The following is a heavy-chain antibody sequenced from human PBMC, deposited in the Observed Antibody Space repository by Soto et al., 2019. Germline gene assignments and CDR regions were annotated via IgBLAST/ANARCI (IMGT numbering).Heavy chain of an antibody. Sequence: QVQLQESGPGLVRPSETLSLTCTVSGGSISSYYWSWIRQPAGKGLEWIGRIYTSGSTNYNPSLKSRVTMSVDTSKNQFSLKLSSVTAADTAVYYCARWGGSSGWYEYGMDVWGQGTTVTVSS. D-gene: IGHD6-19*01. CDR1: GGSISSYY. J-gene: IGHJ6*02. V-gene: IGHV4-4*07. CDR2: IYTSGST. CDR3: ARWGGSSGWYEYGMDV.